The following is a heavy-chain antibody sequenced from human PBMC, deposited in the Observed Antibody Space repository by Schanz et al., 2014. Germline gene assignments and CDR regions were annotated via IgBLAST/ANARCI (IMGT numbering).Heavy chain of an antibody. D-gene: IGHD3-22*01. CDR1: GGTFSSYT. CDR2: IIPVLAIA. Sequence: QVQLVQSGAEVKKPGSSVKVSFTASGGTFSSYTISWIRQAPGQGLEWMGRIIPVLAIADYAQKFQGRVTITADKSTSTASMELSSLRSEDTAVYYCARSNYYDNSDYYNSFDYWGQGTLVTVSS. CDR3: ARSNYYDNSDYYNSFDY. V-gene: IGHV1-69*02. J-gene: IGHJ4*02.